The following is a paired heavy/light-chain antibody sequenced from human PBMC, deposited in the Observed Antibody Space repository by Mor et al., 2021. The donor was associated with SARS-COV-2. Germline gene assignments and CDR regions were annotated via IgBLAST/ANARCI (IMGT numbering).Heavy chain of an antibody. CDR1: GRTLRSYT. CDR2: TSYVPGTA. CDR3: AFWSGKIGGYFDP. V-gene: IGHV1-69*01. D-gene: IGHD3-3*01. J-gene: IGHJ5*02. Sequence: QVRLVQSGNEVKKPGSSVRVSCKVSGRTLRSYTISWVRQAPGHGLEWVGGTSYVPGTATYAQKFMGRVSITADASTGTGYMEMSSLGFEDTATYYCAFWSGKIGGYFDPWGQGTLVIVSS.
Light chain of an antibody. CDR3: QSADSSGSSEV. V-gene: IGLV3-25*03. CDR2: KDI. J-gene: IGLJ3*02. Sequence: SQELTQPPSMSVSPGQTATITCSRDPMSSQFVYWYKQTPGQAPVLVIYKDIERPSGIPERFSGSRSGTTVTLTISGVQAEDEADYYCQSADSSGSSEVFGGGTKLTVL. CDR1: PMSSQF.